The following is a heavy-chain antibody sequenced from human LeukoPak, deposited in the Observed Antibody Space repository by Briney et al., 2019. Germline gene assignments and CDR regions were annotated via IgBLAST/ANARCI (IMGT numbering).Heavy chain of an antibody. J-gene: IGHJ4*02. V-gene: IGHV4-38-2*02. D-gene: IGHD6-19*01. Sequence: PSETLSLTCTISGGSVSDYYWGWIRQPPGKGLEWIGSIYHSGSTYYNPSLKSRVTISVDTSKNQFSLKLSSVTAADTAVYYCARGVAVAETLDDYWGQGTLVTVSS. CDR2: IYHSGST. CDR1: GGSVSDYY. CDR3: ARGVAVAETLDDY.